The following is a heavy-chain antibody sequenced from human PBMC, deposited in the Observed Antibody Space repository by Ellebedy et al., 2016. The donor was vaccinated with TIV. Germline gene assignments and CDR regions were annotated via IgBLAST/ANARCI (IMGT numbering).Heavy chain of an antibody. V-gene: IGHV1-46*01. J-gene: IGHJ4*02. CDR2: INPSGAHT. CDR1: GYTFTSYY. CDR3: ARGLPQQWLGPQFDY. Sequence: AASVKVSCKASGYTFTSYYMHWVRQAPGQGLEWMGVINPSGAHTTYTQKVQGRVTMTRDTSTSTVYMDLSSLRSDDTAVYYCARGLPQQWLGPQFDYWGQGTLVTVSS. D-gene: IGHD6-19*01.